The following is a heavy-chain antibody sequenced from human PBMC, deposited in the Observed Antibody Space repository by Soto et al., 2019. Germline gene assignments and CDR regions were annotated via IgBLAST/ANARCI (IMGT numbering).Heavy chain of an antibody. V-gene: IGHV1-2*04. J-gene: IGHJ3*02. CDR2: VNPNSGGT. CDR1: GYTITGYY. CDR3: ARGEGSGWYTAFDI. D-gene: IGHD6-19*01. Sequence: ASVKVSCKASGYTITGYYMHWVRQAPGQGLEWMGWVNPNSGGTNYAQKFQGWLTMTRDTSISTAYMELSRLRSDDTAVYFCARGEGSGWYTAFDIWGQGTMVTVSS.